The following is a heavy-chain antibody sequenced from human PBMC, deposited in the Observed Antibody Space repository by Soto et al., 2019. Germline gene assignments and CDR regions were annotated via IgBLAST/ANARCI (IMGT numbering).Heavy chain of an antibody. CDR2: ISSSSSYT. CDR3: VRDRLDYAMDV. Sequence: PGGSLRLSCAASEFTFSDYYMSWIRQAPGKGLEWFSYISSSSSYTNYADSVKGRFTISRDNTKNSLYLQMNSLRAEDTAVYYCVRDRLDYAMDVWGQGTAVTVSS. V-gene: IGHV3-11*05. CDR1: EFTFSDYY. D-gene: IGHD2-21*01. J-gene: IGHJ6*02.